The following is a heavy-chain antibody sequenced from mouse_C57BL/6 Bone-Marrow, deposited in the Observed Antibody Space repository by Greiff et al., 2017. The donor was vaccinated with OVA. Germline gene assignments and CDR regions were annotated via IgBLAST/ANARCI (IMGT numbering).Heavy chain of an antibody. J-gene: IGHJ4*01. CDR1: GYTFTSYN. V-gene: IGHV1-12*01. Sequence: QSGAELVRPGASVKMSCKASGYTFTSYNMHWVKQTPRQGLEWIGAIYPGNGDTSYNQKFKGKATLTVDKSSSTAYMQLSSLTSEDSAVYFCARGLSYYYGSSFYAMDYWGQGTSVTVSS. D-gene: IGHD1-1*01. CDR3: ARGLSYYYGSSFYAMDY. CDR2: IYPGNGDT.